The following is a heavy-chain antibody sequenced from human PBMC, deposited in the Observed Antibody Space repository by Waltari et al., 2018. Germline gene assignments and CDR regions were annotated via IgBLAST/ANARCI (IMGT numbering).Heavy chain of an antibody. V-gene: IGHV3-7*01. CDR2: IKQDGSEN. CDR1: GFTFSSYW. D-gene: IGHD4-17*01. CDR3: ARVFVYGANSGKRPMDV. Sequence: EVQMVESGGGLVQPGGSLRLSCAASGFTFSSYWMTWVRQAPGKGLEWVANIKQDGSENYDVDSVKGRFTISRDDAKNSLYLQMNSLRNEDTAVYFCARVFVYGANSGKRPMDVWGKGTTVTVSS. J-gene: IGHJ6*03.